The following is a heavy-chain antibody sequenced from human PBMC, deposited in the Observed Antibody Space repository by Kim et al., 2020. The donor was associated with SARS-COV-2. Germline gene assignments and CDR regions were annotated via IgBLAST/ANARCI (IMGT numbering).Heavy chain of an antibody. J-gene: IGHJ5*02. CDR2: ISGSGVST. CDR3: AKGGGRDWFDP. Sequence: GGSLRLSCAASGFTFTNYAMSWVRQAPGKGLEWVSAISGSGVSTHYADSVTGRFTISRDNSKKILYLQMNSLRAEDTAVYYCAKGGGRDWFDPWGQGTLV. D-gene: IGHD3-16*01. CDR1: GFTFTNYA. V-gene: IGHV3-23*01.